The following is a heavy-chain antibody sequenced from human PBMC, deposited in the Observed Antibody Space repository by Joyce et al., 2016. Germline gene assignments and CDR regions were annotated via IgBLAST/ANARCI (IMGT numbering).Heavy chain of an antibody. D-gene: IGHD4/OR15-4a*01. CDR3: ARRPLEYGDYFFDY. CDR1: GFTVSSSY. J-gene: IGHJ4*02. Sequence: EVQLVESGGGLIQPGGSLRLSCAASGFTVSSSYMSWVRQAPGKGLEWLLIIYSGGYTFYADSVKGRFTISRDSSKNTLYLQMNSLRVEDTAVYHCARRPLEYGDYFFDYWGQGTLVTVSS. CDR2: IYSGGYT. V-gene: IGHV3-53*01.